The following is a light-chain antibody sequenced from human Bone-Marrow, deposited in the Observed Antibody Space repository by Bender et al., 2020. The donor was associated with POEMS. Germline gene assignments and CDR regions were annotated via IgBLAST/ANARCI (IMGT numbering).Light chain of an antibody. V-gene: IGLV2-23*02. J-gene: IGLJ3*02. Sequence: QSALTQPASVSGSPGQSITISCTGTSRDVGNYILVSWYQQHPGKAPKLMIYEVTKRPSGISNRFSGSKSGNTASLTISGLQAEDEADYYCSSYAGSTTIVVFGGGTKLTVL. CDR3: SSYAGSTTIVV. CDR2: EVT. CDR1: SRDVGNYIL.